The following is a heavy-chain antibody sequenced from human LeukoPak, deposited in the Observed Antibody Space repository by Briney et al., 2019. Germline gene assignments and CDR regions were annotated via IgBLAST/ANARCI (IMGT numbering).Heavy chain of an antibody. CDR2: IKQDGTEE. CDR3: ARAEYDFWNGYSRSYFDY. Sequence: PGGSLRLSCEASGFSFRSYWMNWVRQAPGKGLEWVANIKQDGTEENYVDSVKGRFSISRDNAKNSLYLQMNGLRAEDTAFYYCARAEYDFWNGYSRSYFDYWGQGVLVTVSS. J-gene: IGHJ4*02. D-gene: IGHD3-3*01. V-gene: IGHV3-7*01. CDR1: GFSFRSYW.